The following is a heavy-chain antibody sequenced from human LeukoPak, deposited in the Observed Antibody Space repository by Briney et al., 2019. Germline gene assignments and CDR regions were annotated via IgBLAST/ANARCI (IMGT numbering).Heavy chain of an antibody. J-gene: IGHJ4*02. CDR1: GGSISSYY. V-gene: IGHV4-59*01. D-gene: IGHD3-22*01. Sequence: PSETLSLTCTVSGGSISSYYWSWIRQPPGKGLEWIGYIYYSGSTNYNPSLKSRVTISVDTSKNQFSLKLSSVTAADTAVYYCARGSYYYDSSGYILDYWGQGTLVTVSS. CDR3: ARGSYYYDSSGYILDY. CDR2: IYYSGST.